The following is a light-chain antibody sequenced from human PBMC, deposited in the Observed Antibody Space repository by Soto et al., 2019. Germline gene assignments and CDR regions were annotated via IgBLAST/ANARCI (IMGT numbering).Light chain of an antibody. CDR3: SSYTSRSTVGV. V-gene: IGLV2-14*01. Sequence: QSVLTQPASVSGSPGQSITVSCTGTSSDIGAYDYVSWYQQHPGKAPKVIISEVSKRPSGVSHRFSGSKSGNTASLTISGLQDEGEADYYCSSYTSRSTVGVFGTGTKVTVL. CDR2: EVS. CDR1: SSDIGAYDY. J-gene: IGLJ1*01.